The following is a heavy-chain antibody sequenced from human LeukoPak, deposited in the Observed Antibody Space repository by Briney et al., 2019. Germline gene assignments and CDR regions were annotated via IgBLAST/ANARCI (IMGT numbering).Heavy chain of an antibody. CDR3: ARDLPYCSGGSCYAFDY. Sequence: GGSLRLSYAASGFTFSSYWMSWVRQAPGKGLEWVANIKQDGSEKYYVDSVKGRFTISRDNAKNSLYLQMNSLRAEDTAVYYCARDLPYCSGGSCYAFDYWGQGTLVTVSS. V-gene: IGHV3-7*01. CDR1: GFTFSSYW. J-gene: IGHJ4*02. CDR2: IKQDGSEK. D-gene: IGHD2-15*01.